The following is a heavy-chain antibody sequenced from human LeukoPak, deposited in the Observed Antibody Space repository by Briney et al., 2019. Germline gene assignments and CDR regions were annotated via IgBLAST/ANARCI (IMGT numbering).Heavy chain of an antibody. Sequence: PSETLSLTCNVSGGSISSYYWSWIRQPAGKGLEWIGRIYTSGSTNYNPSLKSRVTISVDTSKNQFSLKLSSVTAADTAVYYCARNIGYCSGGSCYSRWFDPWGQGTLVTVSS. D-gene: IGHD2-15*01. J-gene: IGHJ5*02. CDR3: ARNIGYCSGGSCYSRWFDP. CDR1: GGSISSYY. V-gene: IGHV4-4*07. CDR2: IYTSGST.